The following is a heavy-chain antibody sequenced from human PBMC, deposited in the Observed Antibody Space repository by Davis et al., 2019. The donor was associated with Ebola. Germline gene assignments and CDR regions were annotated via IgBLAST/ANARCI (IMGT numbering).Heavy chain of an antibody. V-gene: IGHV3-7*01. CDR2: IKYDGRDK. J-gene: IGHJ5*02. CDR3: AKDSGWQMSP. Sequence: PGGSLGLSCAASGFTFGDYWMTWVRQAPGKGLEWVGKIKYDGRDKYYVDSVKGRFTISRDNAKNSLYLQMNSLTVEDTAIYYCAKDSGWQMSPWGQGTLVIVSS. D-gene: IGHD6-19*01. CDR1: GFTFGDYW.